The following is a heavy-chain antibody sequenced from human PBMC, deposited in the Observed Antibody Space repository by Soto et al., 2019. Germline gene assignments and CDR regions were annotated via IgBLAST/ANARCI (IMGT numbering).Heavy chain of an antibody. CDR2: IYYSGST. J-gene: IGHJ4*02. D-gene: IGHD3-22*01. CDR1: GNSISSYD. V-gene: IGHV4-59*01. CDR3: ARSPSSGYWVY. Sequence: QVQLQKSGPGLVKPSETLSLTCTVSGNSISSYDWSWIRQPPGKGLEWIGYIYYSGSTNYNPSLKSRVTISVDTSKNQFSLKLSSVTAADTAVYYCARSPSSGYWVYWGQGTLVTVSS.